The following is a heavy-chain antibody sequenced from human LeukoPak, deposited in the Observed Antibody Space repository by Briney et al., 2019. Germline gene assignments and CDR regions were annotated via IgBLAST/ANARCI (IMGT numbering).Heavy chain of an antibody. J-gene: IGHJ4*02. CDR1: GYTFTGYY. Sequence: GASVKVSCKASGYTFTGYYMHWVRQAPGQGLEWMGIINPSGGSTSYAQKFQGRVTMTRDTSTSTVYMELSSLRSEDTAVYYCARTYCSSTSCSSFDYWGQGTLVTVSS. D-gene: IGHD2-2*01. CDR2: INPSGGST. V-gene: IGHV1-46*03. CDR3: ARTYCSSTSCSSFDY.